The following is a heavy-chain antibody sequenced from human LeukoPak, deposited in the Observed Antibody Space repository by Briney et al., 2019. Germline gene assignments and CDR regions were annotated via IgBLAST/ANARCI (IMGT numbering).Heavy chain of an antibody. Sequence: GGSLRLSCAASGFTFSSYWMSWVRQAPGKGLEWVANINQDGGEKYYVDSVKGRFTISRDNAKNSLYLQMNNLRAEDTAVYHCATGRSCTTCYLPDYWGQGTLVTVSS. CDR1: GFTFSSYW. CDR2: INQDGGEK. D-gene: IGHD2-2*01. V-gene: IGHV3-7*01. CDR3: ATGRSCTTCYLPDY. J-gene: IGHJ4*02.